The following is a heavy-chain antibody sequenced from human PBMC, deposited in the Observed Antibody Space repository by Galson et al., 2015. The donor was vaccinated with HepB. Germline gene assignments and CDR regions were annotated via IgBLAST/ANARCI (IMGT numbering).Heavy chain of an antibody. V-gene: IGHV3-30-3*01. CDR1: GFTFSSYA. J-gene: IGHJ4*02. CDR3: ARPGSSSGWYVGSNFDY. Sequence: SLRLSCAASGFTFSSYAMHWVRQAPGKGLEWVAVISYDGSNKYYADSVKGRFTISRDNSKNTLYLQMNSLRAEDTAVYYCARPGSSSGWYVGSNFDYWGQGTLVTVSS. D-gene: IGHD6-19*01. CDR2: ISYDGSNK.